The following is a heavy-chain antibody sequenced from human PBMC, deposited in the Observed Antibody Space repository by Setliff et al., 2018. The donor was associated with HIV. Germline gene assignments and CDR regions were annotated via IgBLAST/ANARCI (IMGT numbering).Heavy chain of an antibody. D-gene: IGHD3-9*01. J-gene: IGHJ4*02. CDR3: ARYVSDWFYIDS. CDR2: IIPIFGTA. Sequence: ASVKVSCKASGGTFSSHAISWVRQAPGQGLEWMGGIIPIFGTANYAQKFQGRVTITADESTSTAYMELSSLRSEDTAVYYCARYVSDWFYIDSWGQGTLVTVSS. V-gene: IGHV1-69*13. CDR1: GGTFSSHA.